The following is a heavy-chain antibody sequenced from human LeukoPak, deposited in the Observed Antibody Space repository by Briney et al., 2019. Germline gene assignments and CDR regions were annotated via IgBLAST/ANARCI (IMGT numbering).Heavy chain of an antibody. D-gene: IGHD6-19*01. Sequence: GGSLRLSCAASGFTFSNAWMSWVRQAPGKGLESVGRIKSKTDGGTTDYAAPVKGRFTISRDDSKNTLYLQMNSLKTEDTAVYYCTTDPYSSGWYYFDYWGQGTLVTVSS. V-gene: IGHV3-15*01. CDR1: GFTFSNAW. CDR3: TTDPYSSGWYYFDY. CDR2: IKSKTDGGTT. J-gene: IGHJ4*02.